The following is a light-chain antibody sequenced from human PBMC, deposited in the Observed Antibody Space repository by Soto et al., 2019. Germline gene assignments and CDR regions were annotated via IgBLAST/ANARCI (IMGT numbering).Light chain of an antibody. CDR3: QQDNSYPGT. V-gene: IGKV1-5*03. CDR1: QSITTW. CDR2: TAS. J-gene: IGKJ2*02. Sequence: DIQMTQSPSTLSASVGDRVTITCRASQSITTWLAWYQHKPGKAPKLLIYTASSLASGVPSRFSGSGSGTEFTLTISSLQPDDSATYYCQQDNSYPGTFGQGTKVDIK.